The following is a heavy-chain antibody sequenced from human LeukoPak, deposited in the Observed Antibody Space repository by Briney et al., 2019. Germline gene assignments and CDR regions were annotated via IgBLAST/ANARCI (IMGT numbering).Heavy chain of an antibody. CDR2: VKHTGSA. V-gene: IGHV4-34*01. J-gene: IGHJ4*02. Sequence: SETLSLTCAVYGGSFSGYYWTWIRQPPGEGLEWIAEVKHTGSANYNPSLKSRVTVWTDTSKSQFFLNLTSVTAADTAVYYCARGQWEVRGVIITNLDYWGQGNLVTVSS. CDR1: GGSFSGYY. CDR3: ARGQWEVRGVIITNLDY. D-gene: IGHD3-10*01.